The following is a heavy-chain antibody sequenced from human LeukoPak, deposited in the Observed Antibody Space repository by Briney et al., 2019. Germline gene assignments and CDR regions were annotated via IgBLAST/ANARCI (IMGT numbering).Heavy chain of an antibody. Sequence: GGSLRLSCAASGFTFSSYAMHWVRQAPGKGLEWVAVISYDGSNKYYADSVKGRFTISRDNSKNTLYLQMNSLRAEDTAVYYCARDSQWLVPGPYYFDYWGQGTLVTVSS. V-gene: IGHV3-30*04. J-gene: IGHJ4*02. CDR3: ARDSQWLVPGPYYFDY. D-gene: IGHD6-19*01. CDR1: GFTFSSYA. CDR2: ISYDGSNK.